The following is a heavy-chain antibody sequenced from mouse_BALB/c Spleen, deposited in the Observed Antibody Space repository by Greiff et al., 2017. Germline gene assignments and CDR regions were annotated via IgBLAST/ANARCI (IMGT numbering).Heavy chain of an antibody. D-gene: IGHD2-4*01. CDR1: GFTFSNYW. J-gene: IGHJ3*01. CDR3: TSPSTMITTFAY. CDR2: IRLKSNNYAT. Sequence: EVHLVESGGGLVQPGGSMKLSCVASGFTFSNYWMNWVRQSPEKGLEWVAEIRLKSNNYATHYAESVKGRFTISRDDSKSSVYLQMNNLRAEDTGIYYCTSPSTMITTFAYWGQGTLVTVSA. V-gene: IGHV6-6*02.